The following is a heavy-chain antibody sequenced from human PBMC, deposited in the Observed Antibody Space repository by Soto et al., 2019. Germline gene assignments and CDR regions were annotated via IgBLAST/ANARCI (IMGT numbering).Heavy chain of an antibody. V-gene: IGHV4-59*08. CDR3: ARLYLNSSSWYAPVYYYGMDV. J-gene: IGHJ6*02. D-gene: IGHD6-13*01. Sequence: SETLSLTCTVSGGSISCYYWSWIRQPPGKGLEWIGYIYYSGSTNYNPSLKSRVTISVDTSKNQFSLKLSSVTAADTAVYYCARLYLNSSSWYAPVYYYGMDVWGQGTTVT. CDR1: GGSISCYY. CDR2: IYYSGST.